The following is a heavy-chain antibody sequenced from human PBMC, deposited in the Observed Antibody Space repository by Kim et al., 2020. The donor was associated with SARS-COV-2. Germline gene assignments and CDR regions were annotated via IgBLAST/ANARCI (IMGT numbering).Heavy chain of an antibody. Sequence: GGSLRLSCAASGFTFSSYGMHWVRQAPGKGLEWVAVISYDGSNKYYADSVKGRFTISRDNSKNTLYLQMNSLRAEDTAVYYCAKDAPAVVVPAATEYYFDYWGQGTLVTVSS. CDR2: ISYDGSNK. V-gene: IGHV3-30*18. CDR3: AKDAPAVVVPAATEYYFDY. J-gene: IGHJ4*02. CDR1: GFTFSSYG. D-gene: IGHD2-2*01.